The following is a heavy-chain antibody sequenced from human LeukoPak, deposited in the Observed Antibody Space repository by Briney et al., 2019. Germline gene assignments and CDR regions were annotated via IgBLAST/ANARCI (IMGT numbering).Heavy chain of an antibody. CDR1: GFTFSSYW. CDR2: INSDGSST. D-gene: IGHD6-6*01. J-gene: IGHJ5*02. CDR3: ARAHLSSSNRIDP. Sequence: PGGSLRLSCAASGFTFSSYWMHWVRQSPGKGLVWVSRINSDGSSTSYADSVQGRFTISRDNAKNTLYLQMNSLRAEDTAVYYCARAHLSSSNRIDPWGQGTLVTVSS. V-gene: IGHV3-74*01.